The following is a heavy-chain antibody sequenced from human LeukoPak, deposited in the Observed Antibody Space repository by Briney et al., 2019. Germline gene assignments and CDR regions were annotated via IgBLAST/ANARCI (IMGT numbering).Heavy chain of an antibody. CDR2: LGTSGTPI. CDR3: ARGRRDGARCFDY. J-gene: IGHJ4*02. D-gene: IGHD5-24*01. CDR1: GFIFSDYY. V-gene: IGHV3-11*01. Sequence: PGGSLRLSCAASGFIFSDYYMTWMRQAPGKGLEWVTYLGTSGTPIYYADSVRGRFTISRDNAKNSLYLQMNSLTAEDTAVYYCARGRRDGARCFDYWGQGTLVTVSS.